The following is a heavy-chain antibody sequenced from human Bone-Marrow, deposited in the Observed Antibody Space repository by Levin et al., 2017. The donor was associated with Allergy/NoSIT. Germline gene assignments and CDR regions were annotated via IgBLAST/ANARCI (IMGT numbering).Heavy chain of an antibody. V-gene: IGHV3-30*04. CDR2: ISNDGNDQ. CDR1: GFTFSAYA. CDR3: ARGQLTSLVSHFPF. J-gene: IGHJ4*02. D-gene: IGHD3-3*02. Sequence: GGSLRLSCDASGFTFSAYAFHWLRQAPQKGLEWLAVISNDGNDQYYAESVQGRFTVSRDNSEKTLFLQMNSLRTEDTAVYFCARGQLTSLVSHFPFWGQGTLVAVSS.